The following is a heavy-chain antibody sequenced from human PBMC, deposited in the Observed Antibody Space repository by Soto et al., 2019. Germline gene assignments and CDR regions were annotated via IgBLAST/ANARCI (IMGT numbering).Heavy chain of an antibody. CDR1: GFTVSSNY. V-gene: IGHV3-53*04. CDR3: ARYCSSTSCLTGNGMDV. D-gene: IGHD2-2*01. J-gene: IGHJ6*02. CDR2: IYSGGST. Sequence: GGSLRLSCAASGFTVSSNYMSWVRQAPGKGLEWVSVIYSGGSTCYADSVKGRFTISRHNSKNTLYLQMNSLRAEDTAVYYCARYCSSTSCLTGNGMDVWGQGTTVTVSS.